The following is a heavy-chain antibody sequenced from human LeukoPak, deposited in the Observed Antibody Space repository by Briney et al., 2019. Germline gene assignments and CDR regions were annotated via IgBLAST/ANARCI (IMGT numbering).Heavy chain of an antibody. D-gene: IGHD3-22*01. CDR3: ARDLHYYDSSGYYRPSDY. V-gene: IGHV3-23*01. Sequence: GGSLRLSCAASGFTFNNYAMTWVRQAPGKGLEWVSVINGGGSSYYADSVKGRFTVSRDNSKNTLYLQMNSLRAEDTAVYYCARDLHYYDSSGYYRPSDYWGQGTPVTVSS. CDR2: INGGGSS. CDR1: GFTFNNYA. J-gene: IGHJ4*02.